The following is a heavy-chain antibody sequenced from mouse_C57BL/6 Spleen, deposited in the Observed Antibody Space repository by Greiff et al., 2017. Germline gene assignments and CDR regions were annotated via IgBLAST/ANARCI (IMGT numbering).Heavy chain of an antibody. CDR2: IYPGDGDT. CDR3: ARVGWLLREAMDY. D-gene: IGHD2-3*01. Sequence: QVQLQQSGPELVKPGASVKISCKASGYAFSSSWMNWVKQRPGKGLEWIGRIYPGDGDTNYNGKFKGKATLTADKSSSTAYMQLSSLTSEDSAVYFCARVGWLLREAMDYWGQGTSVTVSS. V-gene: IGHV1-82*01. CDR1: GYAFSSSW. J-gene: IGHJ4*01.